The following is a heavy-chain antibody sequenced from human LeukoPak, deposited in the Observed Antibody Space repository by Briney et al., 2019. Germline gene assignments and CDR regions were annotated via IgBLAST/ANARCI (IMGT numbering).Heavy chain of an antibody. CDR1: GGSISSGGYY. CDR3: AREPPEMATLDY. Sequence: SQTLSLTCTVSGGSISSGGYYWSWIRQHPGKGLEWIGYIYYSGSTYYNPSLKSRVTISVDTSKNQFPLKLSSVTAADTAVYYCAREPPEMATLDYWGQGTLVTVSS. D-gene: IGHD5-24*01. V-gene: IGHV4-31*03. CDR2: IYYSGST. J-gene: IGHJ4*02.